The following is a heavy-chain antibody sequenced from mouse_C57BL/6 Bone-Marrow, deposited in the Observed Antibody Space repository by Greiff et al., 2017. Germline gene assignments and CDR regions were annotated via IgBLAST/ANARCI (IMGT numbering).Heavy chain of an antibody. V-gene: IGHV2-2*01. J-gene: IGHJ2*01. Sequence: LQLQQSGPGLVQPSQSLSITCTVSGFSLTSSGVHWVRQSPGKGLEWLGVIWSGGSTDYNAAFISRLSISKDTSKSQVFFKMNSLQADYTAIYYCSRESDYYGSSLEYYFDYWRQGTTLTVSS. CDR3: SRESDYYGSSLEYYFDY. D-gene: IGHD1-1*01. CDR2: IWSGGST. CDR1: GFSLTSSG.